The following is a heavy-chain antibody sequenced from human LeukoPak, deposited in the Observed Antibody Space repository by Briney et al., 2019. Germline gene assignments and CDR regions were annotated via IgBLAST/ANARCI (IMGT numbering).Heavy chain of an antibody. CDR3: VRDPGNERSGYHFDY. CDR2: IWYDGSKK. Sequence: GTSLRLACAASGFILSTYGMPWVRQVPGKGLEWVAVIWYDGSKKYYSDSLKGRFTISKDNVLSLQMDSLRVEDTAVYYCVRDPGNERSGYHFDYWGRGTLVTVSS. CDR1: GFILSTYG. J-gene: IGHJ4*02. V-gene: IGHV3-33*01. D-gene: IGHD3-22*01.